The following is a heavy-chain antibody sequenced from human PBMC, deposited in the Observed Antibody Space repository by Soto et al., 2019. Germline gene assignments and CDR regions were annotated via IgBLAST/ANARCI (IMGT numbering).Heavy chain of an antibody. J-gene: IGHJ4*02. CDR3: AKALSSGWAFDY. D-gene: IGHD6-19*01. CDR1: GFTFSSYA. CDR2: SSGSGGST. V-gene: IGHV3-23*01. Sequence: GGSLRLSCAASGFTFSSYAMSWVRQAPGKGLEWVSASSGSGGSTYYADSVKGRFTISRDNSKNTLYLQMNSLRAEDTAVYYCAKALSSGWAFDYWGQGTLVTASS.